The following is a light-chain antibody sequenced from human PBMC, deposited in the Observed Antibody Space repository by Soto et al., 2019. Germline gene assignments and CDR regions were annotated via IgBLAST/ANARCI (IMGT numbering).Light chain of an antibody. CDR2: EGS. CDR3: CSYAGSSSHVV. J-gene: IGLJ2*01. V-gene: IGLV2-23*01. Sequence: QSALTQPASVSGSPGQSITISCTGTSGDVGSYNLVSWYQQHPGKAPILMIYEGSKRPSGVSNRFSGSKSGNTASLTISGLQAEDEADYYCCSYAGSSSHVVFGGGTKLTVL. CDR1: SGDVGSYNL.